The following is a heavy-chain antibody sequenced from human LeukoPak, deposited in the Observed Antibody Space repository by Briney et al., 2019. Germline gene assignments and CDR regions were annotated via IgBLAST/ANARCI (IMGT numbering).Heavy chain of an antibody. CDR2: IYTSGST. CDR3: ARALGYCSGGSCSGWFDP. Sequence: SETLSLTCTVSGGSISHYYWSWIRQPAGKGLEWIGRIYTSGSTNYNPSLKSRVTMSVDTSKNQFSLNLSSVTAADTAVYYCARALGYCSGGSCSGWFDPWGQGTLVTVSS. J-gene: IGHJ5*02. D-gene: IGHD2-15*01. V-gene: IGHV4-4*07. CDR1: GGSISHYY.